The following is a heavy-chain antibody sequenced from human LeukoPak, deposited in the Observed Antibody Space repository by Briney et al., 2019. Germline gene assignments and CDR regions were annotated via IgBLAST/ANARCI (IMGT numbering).Heavy chain of an antibody. Sequence: SGGSLRLSCAASGFTFSSYWMSWVRQAPGKGLEWVANIKQDGSEKKYVDSVKGRFTISRDNAKNSLYLQMNSLRAEDTAVYYCARESHGSCYGYWGQGTLVTVSS. CDR3: ARESHGSCYGY. D-gene: IGHD2-15*01. CDR2: IKQDGSEK. CDR1: GFTFSSYW. J-gene: IGHJ4*02. V-gene: IGHV3-7*01.